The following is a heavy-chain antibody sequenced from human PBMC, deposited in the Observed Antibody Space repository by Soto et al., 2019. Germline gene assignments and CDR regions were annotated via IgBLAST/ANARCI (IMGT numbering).Heavy chain of an antibody. CDR1: GFTFSSYG. J-gene: IGHJ4*02. V-gene: IGHV3-30*03. CDR3: APWFGAFDY. D-gene: IGHD3-10*01. Sequence: QVQLVESGGGVVQPGRSLRLSCAASGFTFSSYGMHWVRQAPGKGLEWVAVISYDGSNKYYADSVKGRFTISRDKSKNTLYLQMNSLSAEDTAVYYCAPWFGAFDYWGQGTLVTVSS. CDR2: ISYDGSNK.